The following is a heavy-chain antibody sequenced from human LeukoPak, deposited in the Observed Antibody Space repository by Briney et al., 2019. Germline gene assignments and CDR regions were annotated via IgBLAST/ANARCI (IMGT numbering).Heavy chain of an antibody. V-gene: IGHV5-51*01. CDR3: ARAPSLIRGVALDY. CDR1: GYSFTNYW. D-gene: IGHD3-10*01. CDR2: IYPRDSDT. J-gene: IGHJ4*02. Sequence: GESLKISCKNSGYSFTNYWIGWVRQMPGKGLEWMGIIYPRDSDTRYSPSFQGQVTISADKSISTAYLQWSSLKASDTAIYYCARAPSLIRGVALDYWGQGTLVTVSS.